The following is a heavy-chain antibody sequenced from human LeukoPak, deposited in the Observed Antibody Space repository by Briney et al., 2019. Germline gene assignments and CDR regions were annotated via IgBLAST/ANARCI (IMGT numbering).Heavy chain of an antibody. J-gene: IGHJ6*02. Sequence: ASVTVSCKASGYTFTAYYIHWVRQAPGQRLEWLGWINPNSGGPNYAQKFRGRVTMTRDTSISTVYMDLSRLTSDDTAVYYCARDRYSSSWYGMDVWGQGTTVTVSS. CDR2: INPNSGGP. V-gene: IGHV1-2*02. CDR1: GYTFTAYY. CDR3: ARDRYSSSWYGMDV. D-gene: IGHD6-13*01.